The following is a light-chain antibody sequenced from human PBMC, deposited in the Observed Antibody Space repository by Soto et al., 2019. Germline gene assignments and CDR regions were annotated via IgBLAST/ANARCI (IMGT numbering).Light chain of an antibody. V-gene: IGLV2-14*01. CDR2: DVS. J-gene: IGLJ2*01. Sequence: QSVLTQPASVSGSPGQSITISCTGTSSDVGGYNYVSWYQQHPGKAPKLMIYDVSNRPSGVSNRFSGSKSGNTASLTISGLQAEDEVDYYCSSYTSSVVLAEGPSSPS. CDR3: SSYTSSVV. CDR1: SSDVGGYNY.